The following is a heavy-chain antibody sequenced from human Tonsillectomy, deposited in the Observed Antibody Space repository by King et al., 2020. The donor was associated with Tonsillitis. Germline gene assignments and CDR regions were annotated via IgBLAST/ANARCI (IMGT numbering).Heavy chain of an antibody. D-gene: IGHD1-26*01. Sequence: QLVQSGGGLVEPGGSLRLSCAASGLTFSSAWVSWVRQAPGKGLEWVGRIKSKGDGATTDYAAPVKGRITISRDDSKSRVYLQMNSLKVDDTAMYYCTTGIVGSTRSWFDYWGQGTLVTVSS. J-gene: IGHJ4*02. CDR1: GLTFSSAW. CDR3: TTGIVGSTRSWFDY. CDR2: IKSKGDGATT. V-gene: IGHV3-15*01.